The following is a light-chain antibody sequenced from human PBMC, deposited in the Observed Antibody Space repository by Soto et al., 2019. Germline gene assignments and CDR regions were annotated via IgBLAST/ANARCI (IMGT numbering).Light chain of an antibody. V-gene: IGLV2-11*01. J-gene: IGLJ1*01. CDR3: CSYAGSYTYV. CDR1: SSDVGGYNY. Sequence: QSVLTQPRSVSGSPGQSVTISCTGTSSDVGGYNYVSWYQQHPDKAPRVMIYDVSKRPSGVPDRFSGSKSGNTASLTISGLQAEDEDDYYCCSYAGSYTYVFGSGTKVTVL. CDR2: DVS.